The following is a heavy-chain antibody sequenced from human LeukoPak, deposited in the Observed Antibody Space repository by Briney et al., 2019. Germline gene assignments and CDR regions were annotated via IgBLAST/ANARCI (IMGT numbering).Heavy chain of an antibody. CDR1: GYTFTSYG. Sequence: VASVKVSCKASGYTFTSYGISWVRQAPGQGLEWMGWMNPNSGNTGYAQKFQGRVTMTRNTSISTAYMELSSLRSEDTAVYYCARVVRSGWYRPVGYWGQGTLVTVSS. CDR2: MNPNSGNT. D-gene: IGHD6-19*01. J-gene: IGHJ4*02. CDR3: ARVVRSGWYRPVGY. V-gene: IGHV1-8*02.